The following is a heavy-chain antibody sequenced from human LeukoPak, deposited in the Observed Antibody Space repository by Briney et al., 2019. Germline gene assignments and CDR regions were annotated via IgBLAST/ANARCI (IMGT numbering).Heavy chain of an antibody. CDR1: GGSISSYY. CDR3: ARDNSAVLNFFDY. J-gene: IGHJ4*02. D-gene: IGHD4-23*01. V-gene: IGHV4-59*01. CDR2: IYYSGST. Sequence: RSSETLSLTCTVSGGSISSYYWSWIRQPPGKGLEWIGYIYYSGSTNYNPSLKSRVTISVDTSKNQFSLKLSSVTAADTAVYYCARDNSAVLNFFDYWGQGTLVTVSS.